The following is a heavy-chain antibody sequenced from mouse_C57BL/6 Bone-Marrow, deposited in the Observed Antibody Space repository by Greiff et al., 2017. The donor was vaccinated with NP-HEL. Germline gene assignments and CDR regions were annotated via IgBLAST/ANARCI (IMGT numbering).Heavy chain of an antibody. CDR3: ARSGWRYFDY. Sequence: QVQLKESGAELVRPGPSVKMSCKASGYTFTNYWIGWAKQRPGHGLEWIGDIYPGGGYTNYNEKFKGKATLTADKTSSTAYMQFSSLTSEDSAIYYCARSGWRYFDYWGQGTTLTVSS. V-gene: IGHV1-63*01. CDR2: IYPGGGYT. J-gene: IGHJ2*01. CDR1: GYTFTNYW. D-gene: IGHD2-3*01.